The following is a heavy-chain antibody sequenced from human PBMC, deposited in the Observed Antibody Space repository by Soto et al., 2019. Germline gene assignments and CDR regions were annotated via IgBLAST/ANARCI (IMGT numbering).Heavy chain of an antibody. CDR2: INHSGST. Sequence: PSETLSLTCAVYGGSFSGYYLSWIRQPPGKGLEWIGEINHSGSTNYNPSLKSRVTISVDTSKNQFSLKLSSVTAADTAVYYCARGRCSSTSCYRYYYYGMDVWGQGTTVTVSS. CDR1: GGSFSGYY. V-gene: IGHV4-34*01. D-gene: IGHD2-2*01. CDR3: ARGRCSSTSCYRYYYYGMDV. J-gene: IGHJ6*02.